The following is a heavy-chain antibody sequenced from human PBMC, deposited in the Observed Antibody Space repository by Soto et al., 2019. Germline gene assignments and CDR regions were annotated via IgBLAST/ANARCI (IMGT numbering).Heavy chain of an antibody. CDR3: ARDRHYYGSGSRKAAFDI. V-gene: IGHV3-7*01. CDR1: GFTFSSSW. J-gene: IGHJ3*02. Sequence: PGGSLRLSCAASGFTFSSSWMSWVRQAPGKGLEWVANIKQDGSEKYYVDSVKGRFTISRDNAKNSLYLQMNSLRAEDTAVYYCARDRHYYGSGSRKAAFDIWGQGTMVTVSS. D-gene: IGHD3-10*01. CDR2: IKQDGSEK.